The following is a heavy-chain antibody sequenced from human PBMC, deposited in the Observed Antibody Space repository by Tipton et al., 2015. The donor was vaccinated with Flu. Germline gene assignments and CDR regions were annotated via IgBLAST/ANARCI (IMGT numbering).Heavy chain of an antibody. V-gene: IGHV4-59*12. D-gene: IGHD1-26*01. Sequence: TLSLTCTVSGGSISSYYWSWLRQPPGKGLEWIGSIYHSGSTYYNPSLKSRVTISVDTSKNQFSLKLSSVTAADTAVYYCAREDYSGIPGGYWGQGTLVTVSS. J-gene: IGHJ4*02. CDR2: IYHSGST. CDR3: AREDYSGIPGGY. CDR1: GGSISSYY.